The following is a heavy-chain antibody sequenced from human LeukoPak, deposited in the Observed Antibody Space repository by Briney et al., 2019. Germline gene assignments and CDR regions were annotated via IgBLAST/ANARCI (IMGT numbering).Heavy chain of an antibody. D-gene: IGHD5-12*01. Sequence: ASVKVSCKASGYTFTSYYMHWVRQAPGQGLEWMGIINPSGGSTSYAQKFQGRVTMTRDTSTSTVYMGLSSLRSEDTAVYYCARPRGYSGYDWPRELVPLDYWGQGTLVTVSS. J-gene: IGHJ4*02. CDR2: INPSGGST. CDR1: GYTFTSYY. V-gene: IGHV1-46*01. CDR3: ARPRGYSGYDWPRELVPLDY.